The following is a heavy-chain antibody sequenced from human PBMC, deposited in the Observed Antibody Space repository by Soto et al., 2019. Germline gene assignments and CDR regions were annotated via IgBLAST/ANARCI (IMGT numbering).Heavy chain of an antibody. Sequence: LSLTCAISGDSASSNSAAWNWIRQSPSRGLEWLGRTYYRSKWYNDYAVSVKSRITINPDTSKNQFSLQLNSVTPEDTAVYYCARDQWESSSSYYYYYGMDVWGQGTTVTVSS. CDR2: TYYRSKWYN. CDR1: GDSASSNSAA. V-gene: IGHV6-1*01. CDR3: ARDQWESSSSYYYYYGMDV. D-gene: IGHD6-6*01. J-gene: IGHJ6*02.